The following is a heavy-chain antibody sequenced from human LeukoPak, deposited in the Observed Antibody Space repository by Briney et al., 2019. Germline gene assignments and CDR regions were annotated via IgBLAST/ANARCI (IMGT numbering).Heavy chain of an antibody. CDR3: ARPSLNSGSYFDY. J-gene: IGHJ4*02. CDR2: ISYDGSNK. V-gene: IGHV3-30*03. Sequence: GGSLRLSCAASGFTFSSYGMHWVRQAPGKGLEWVAVISYDGSNKYYADSVKGRFTISRDNAKKSLYLQMNSLRAEDTAVYYCARPSLNSGSYFDYWGQGTLVTVSS. CDR1: GFTFSSYG. D-gene: IGHD1-26*01.